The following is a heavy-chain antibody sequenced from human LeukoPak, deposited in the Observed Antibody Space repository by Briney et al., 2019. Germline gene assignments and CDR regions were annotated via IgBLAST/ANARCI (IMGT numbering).Heavy chain of an antibody. Sequence: SQTLSLTCAISGDSVSSNSVTWNWIRQSPSRGREWLGRTYYRSTWYNDYAVSVRSRITVNPDTSKNQFSLHLNSVTPEDTAVYYCARRLTQYDCFDPWGQGILVTVSS. V-gene: IGHV6-1*01. CDR3: ARRLTQYDCFDP. CDR2: TYYRSTWYN. CDR1: GDSVSSNSVT. J-gene: IGHJ5*02. D-gene: IGHD2-2*01.